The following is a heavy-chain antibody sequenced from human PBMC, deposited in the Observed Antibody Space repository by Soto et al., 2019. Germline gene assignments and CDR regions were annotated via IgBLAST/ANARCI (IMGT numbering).Heavy chain of an antibody. CDR2: IYWDDDK. CDR1: GFSLSTSGVG. Sequence: QITLKESGPPLVKPTQTLTLTCTFSGFSLSTSGVGVGWIRQPPGKALEWLALIYWDDDKRYSPSLKSRLTITKDTSKNQVVLTMTNMDPVDTATYYCAYTYYYDSSGYFPYFDYWGQGTLVTVSS. D-gene: IGHD3-22*01. V-gene: IGHV2-5*02. CDR3: AYTYYYDSSGYFPYFDY. J-gene: IGHJ4*02.